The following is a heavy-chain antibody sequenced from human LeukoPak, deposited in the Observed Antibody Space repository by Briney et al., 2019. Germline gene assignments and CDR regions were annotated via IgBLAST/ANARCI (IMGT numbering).Heavy chain of an antibody. V-gene: IGHV4-4*02. CDR1: GGSISSSNW. CDR2: IYHSGST. CDR3: ARDGVVRGVITYYYGMDV. J-gene: IGHJ6*02. D-gene: IGHD3-10*01. Sequence: SETLSLTCAVPGGSISSSNWWSWVRQPPGKGLEWIGEIYHSGSTNYNPSLKSRVTISVDKSKNQFSLKLSSVTAADTAVYYCARDGVVRGVITYYYGMDVWGPGTTVTVSS.